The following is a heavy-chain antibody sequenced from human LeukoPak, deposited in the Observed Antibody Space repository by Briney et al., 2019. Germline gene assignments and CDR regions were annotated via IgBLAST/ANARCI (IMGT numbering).Heavy chain of an antibody. V-gene: IGHV1-69*06. D-gene: IGHD4-17*01. J-gene: IGHJ3*02. CDR1: GGTFNSYV. CDR2: IIPMFGTG. Sequence: ASVKVSCKASGGTFNSYVISWVRQAPGQGLEWMGGIIPMFGTGNYAQKFQGRVTITADKSTSTAYMELSSLRSEDTAVYYCANARDAIDYGDFPDRRGPDAFDIWGQGTMVTVSS. CDR3: ANARDAIDYGDFPDRRGPDAFDI.